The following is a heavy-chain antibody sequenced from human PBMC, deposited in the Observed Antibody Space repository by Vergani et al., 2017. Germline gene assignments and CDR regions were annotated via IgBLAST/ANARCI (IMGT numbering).Heavy chain of an antibody. D-gene: IGHD2-15*01. V-gene: IGHV4-4*07. Sequence: QVQLQESGPGLVKPSETLSLTCTVSGGSISSYYWSWIRQPAGKGLEWIGRIYTSGSTNYNPSLKSRVTMSVDTSKNQFSQKLSSVTAADTAVYYCARESAYCSGGSCYLPFYFDYWGQGTLVTVSS. J-gene: IGHJ4*02. CDR3: ARESAYCSGGSCYLPFYFDY. CDR1: GGSISSYY. CDR2: IYTSGST.